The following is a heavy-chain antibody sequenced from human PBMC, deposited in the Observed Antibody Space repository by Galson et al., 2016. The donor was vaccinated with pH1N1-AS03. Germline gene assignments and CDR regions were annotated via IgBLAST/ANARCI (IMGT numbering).Heavy chain of an antibody. Sequence: PALVKPTQTLTLTCTFSGFALSTTGEGVGWVRQPPGKALEWLALIYWDGDKTYTPSLKSRLSITKGTSIYQVVLTMTNMDPVDTATYSCAQRRSWHCSGYRGYAGFDNWGQGTPVTVSS. CDR2: IYWDGDK. D-gene: IGHD5-12*01. CDR1: GFALSTTGEG. CDR3: AQRRSWHCSGYRGYAGFDN. V-gene: IGHV2-5*02. J-gene: IGHJ4*02.